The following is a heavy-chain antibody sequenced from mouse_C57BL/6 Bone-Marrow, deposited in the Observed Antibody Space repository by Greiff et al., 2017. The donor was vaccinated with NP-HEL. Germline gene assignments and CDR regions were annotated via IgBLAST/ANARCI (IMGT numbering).Heavy chain of an antibody. V-gene: IGHV1-69*01. CDR1: GYTFTSYW. CDR3: ARGDYYGSSYGWYFDV. D-gene: IGHD1-1*01. Sequence: QVQLQQPGAELVMPGASVKLSCKASGYTFTSYWMHWVKQRPGQGLEWIGEIDTSASYTNYNQKFKGKSKLTVYKYSSTAYMQLSSLTSEDSAVYYCARGDYYGSSYGWYFDVWGTGTTVTVSS. CDR2: IDTSASYT. J-gene: IGHJ1*03.